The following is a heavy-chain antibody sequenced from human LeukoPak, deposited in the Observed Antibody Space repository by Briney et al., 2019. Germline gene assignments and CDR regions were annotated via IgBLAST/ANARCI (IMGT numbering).Heavy chain of an antibody. Sequence: GGSLRLSCAASGFIFDDYAIHWVRQGPGKGLEWVAGISWNGDVVSYAESVKGRFTISRDNAKNSLYLQMNSLRAEDTAVYYCARRYCSSTNCYAFDSWGQGTLVTVSS. CDR3: ARRYCSSTNCYAFDS. CDR1: GFIFDDYA. D-gene: IGHD2-2*01. CDR2: ISWNGDVV. V-gene: IGHV3-9*01. J-gene: IGHJ4*02.